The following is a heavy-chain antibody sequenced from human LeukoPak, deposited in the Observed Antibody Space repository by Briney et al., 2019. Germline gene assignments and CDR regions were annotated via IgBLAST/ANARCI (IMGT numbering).Heavy chain of an antibody. V-gene: IGHV4-4*02. CDR1: GVTISSSNW. D-gene: IGHD6-13*01. Sequence: SGTLSLTCAVSGVTISSSNWWSWVRQPPGKGLQWIGEIYHSGSTNYNPSLKSRVTISVDKSKNQFSMKRSSVTAADTAMYYCARWGCYSSSWYCHWLDPCGQGSLVTVS. CDR2: IYHSGST. J-gene: IGHJ5*02. CDR3: ARWGCYSSSWYCHWLDP.